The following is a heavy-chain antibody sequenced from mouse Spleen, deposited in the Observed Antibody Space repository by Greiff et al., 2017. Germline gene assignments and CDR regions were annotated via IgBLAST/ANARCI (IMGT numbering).Heavy chain of an antibody. D-gene: IGHD2-14*01. V-gene: IGHV14-3*02. Sequence: EVQLVESGAELVKPGASVKLSCTASGFNIKDTYMHWVKQRPEQGLEWIGRIDPANGNTKYDPKFQGKATITADTSSNTAYLQLSSLTSEDTAVYYCARGYYRYYFDYWGQGTTLTVSS. CDR2: IDPANGNT. CDR3: ARGYYRYYFDY. J-gene: IGHJ2*01. CDR1: GFNIKDTY.